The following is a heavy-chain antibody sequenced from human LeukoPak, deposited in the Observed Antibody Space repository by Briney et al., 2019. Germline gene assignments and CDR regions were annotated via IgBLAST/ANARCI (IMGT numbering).Heavy chain of an antibody. CDR3: ARVELDTAMDYYYYGMDV. Sequence: DSVKVSCKASGYTFTSYAMNWVRQAPGQGLEWMGWINTNTGNPTYAQGFTGRFVFSLDTSVSTAYLQISSLKAEDTAVYYCARVELDTAMDYYYYGMDVWGQGTTVTVSS. CDR2: INTNTGNP. V-gene: IGHV7-4-1*02. CDR1: GYTFTSYA. J-gene: IGHJ6*02. D-gene: IGHD5-18*01.